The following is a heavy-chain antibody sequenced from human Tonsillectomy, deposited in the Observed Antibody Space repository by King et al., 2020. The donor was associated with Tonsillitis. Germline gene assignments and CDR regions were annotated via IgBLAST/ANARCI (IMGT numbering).Heavy chain of an antibody. V-gene: IGHV3-15*01. CDR1: GFIFTNGW. CDR3: TTGAGTGY. D-gene: IGHD6-13*01. CDR2: IKSKTDGGTI. J-gene: IGHJ4*02. Sequence: VQLVESGGGLVKPGGSLRLSCAASGFIFTNGWMTWVRQAPGKGLEWVGRIKSKTDGGTIDYAAPVKGRFTISRDDSKSTLYLLMNSLKTEDTAVYYCTTGAGTGYWGQGTLVTVSS.